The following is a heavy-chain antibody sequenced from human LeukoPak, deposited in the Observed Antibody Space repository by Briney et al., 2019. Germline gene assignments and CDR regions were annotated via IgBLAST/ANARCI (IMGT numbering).Heavy chain of an antibody. V-gene: IGHV1-69*13. D-gene: IGHD2-2*01. CDR3: ARRGYCSSTSCRGLARYFDY. Sequence: SVKVPCKASGGTFSSYAISWVRQAPGQGLEWMGGIIPIFGTANYAQKFQGRVTITADESTSTAYMELSSLRSEDTAVYYCARRGYCSSTSCRGLARYFDYWGQGTLVTVSS. CDR2: IIPIFGTA. J-gene: IGHJ4*02. CDR1: GGTFSSYA.